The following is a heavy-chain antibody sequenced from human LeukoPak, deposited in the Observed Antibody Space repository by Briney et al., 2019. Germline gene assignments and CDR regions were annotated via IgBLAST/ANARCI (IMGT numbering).Heavy chain of an antibody. CDR1: GFTFSSYG. CDR3: ARDSSRGDYAGEDY. V-gene: IGHV3-33*01. Sequence: GRSLRLSCAASGFTFSSYGMHWVRQAPVKGLERVAVIWYDGSNKYYADSVKGRFTISRDNSKNTLYLQMNSLRAEDTAVYYCARDSSRGDYAGEDYWGQGTLVTVSS. J-gene: IGHJ4*02. D-gene: IGHD4-17*01. CDR2: IWYDGSNK.